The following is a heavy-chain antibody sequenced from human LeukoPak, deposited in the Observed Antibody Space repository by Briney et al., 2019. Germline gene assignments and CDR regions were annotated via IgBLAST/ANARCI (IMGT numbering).Heavy chain of an antibody. CDR1: GFSLSNYG. CDR2: LLYDGNTK. D-gene: IGHD1-14*01. Sequence: GGSLRLSCAASGFSLSNYGMHWVRQAPGKGLEWVAALLYDGNTKHYADSVKGRFTISRDISKNTFYLQMNSLTAEDTAVYYCARDHRPEIQYYYMDVWGKGTAVAVSS. J-gene: IGHJ6*03. V-gene: IGHV3-33*01. CDR3: ARDHRPEIQYYYMDV.